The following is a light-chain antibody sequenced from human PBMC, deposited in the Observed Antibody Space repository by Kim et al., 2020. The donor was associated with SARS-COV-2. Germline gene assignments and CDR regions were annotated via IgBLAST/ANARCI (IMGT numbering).Light chain of an antibody. CDR1: QDISNY. J-gene: IGKJ3*01. V-gene: IGKV1-16*01. CDR2: AAS. Sequence: ASVGDRVTITCRASQDISNYLNWFQQKPGKAPKLLIYAASTLQGGVPSRFSGSGSGTDFTLTISSLQPEDFATYYCQQYNIHPFTFGPGTKVDIK. CDR3: QQYNIHPFT.